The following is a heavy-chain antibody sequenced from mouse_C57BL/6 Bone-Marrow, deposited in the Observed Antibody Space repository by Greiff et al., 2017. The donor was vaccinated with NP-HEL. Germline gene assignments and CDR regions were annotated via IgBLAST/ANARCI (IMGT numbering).Heavy chain of an antibody. D-gene: IGHD4-1*01. CDR1: GFTFSSYG. J-gene: IGHJ2*01. CDR2: INSNGGST. V-gene: IGHV5-6-3*01. Sequence: EVQRVESGGGLVQPGGSLKFSCAASGFTFSSYGMSWVRQTPDKRLELVATINSNGGSTYYPDSVKGRFTLSRDNAKNTLYLQMSSLKSEDTAMYYCAAGTGDYWGQGTTLTVSS. CDR3: AAGTGDY.